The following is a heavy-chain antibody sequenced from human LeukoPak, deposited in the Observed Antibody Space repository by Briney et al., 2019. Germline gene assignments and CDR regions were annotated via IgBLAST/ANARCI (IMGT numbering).Heavy chain of an antibody. CDR1: GFIFSNYA. D-gene: IGHD2-21*02. V-gene: IGHV3-30*18. J-gene: IGHJ6*02. CDR2: ISFNGSKK. CDR3: VKRGGGDHGLDV. Sequence: PGRSLRLSCAASGFIFSNYAIHWVRQTPGKGLECVAVISFNGSKKYYADFVKGRFTISRDDSKNTAYLQMNGLRVEDTAVFYCVKRGGGDHGLDVWGQGTTVTVSS.